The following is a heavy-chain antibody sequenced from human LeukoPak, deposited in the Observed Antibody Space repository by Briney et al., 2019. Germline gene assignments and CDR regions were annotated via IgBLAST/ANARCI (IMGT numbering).Heavy chain of an antibody. Sequence: SVTVSCTASGGTFSSYAISWVRQAPGQGLEWMGGIIPIFGTANYAQKFQGRVTITADKSTSTAYMELSSLRSEDTAVYYCARGRSAAGTPYFDYWGQGTLVTVSS. D-gene: IGHD6-13*01. J-gene: IGHJ4*02. CDR2: IIPIFGTA. CDR3: ARGRSAAGTPYFDY. CDR1: GGTFSSYA. V-gene: IGHV1-69*06.